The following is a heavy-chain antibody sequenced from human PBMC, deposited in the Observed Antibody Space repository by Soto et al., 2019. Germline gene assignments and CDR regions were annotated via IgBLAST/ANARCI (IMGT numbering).Heavy chain of an antibody. D-gene: IGHD6-13*01. J-gene: IGHJ4*02. CDR2: ISGSGGST. Sequence: GGSLRLSCAASGFTFSSYAMSWVRQAPGKGLEWVSAISGSGGSTYYADSVKGRFTISRDNSKNTLYLQMNSLRAEDTAVYYCAKDFRSIPHKPGIAAAGTLWGQGTLVTVSS. CDR3: AKDFRSIPHKPGIAAAGTL. CDR1: GFTFSSYA. V-gene: IGHV3-23*01.